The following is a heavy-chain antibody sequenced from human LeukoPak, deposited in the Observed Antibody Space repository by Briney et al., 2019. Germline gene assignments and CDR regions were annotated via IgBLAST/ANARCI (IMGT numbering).Heavy chain of an antibody. CDR1: GFSFDDYA. V-gene: IGHV3-9*03. J-gene: IGHJ4*02. CDR3: VRESGSYYFDY. Sequence: AGRSLRLPCAASGFSFDDYAMHWVRQAPGKGLEWVSGITGNGGTIAYADSVKGRFTVSRDNAKSSLYLQMSSLRAEDMALYYCVRESGSYYFDYWGQGTLVTVSS. D-gene: IGHD3-22*01. CDR2: ITGNGGTI.